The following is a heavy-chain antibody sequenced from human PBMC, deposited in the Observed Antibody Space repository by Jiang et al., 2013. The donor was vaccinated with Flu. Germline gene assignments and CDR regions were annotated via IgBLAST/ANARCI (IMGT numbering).Heavy chain of an antibody. CDR2: INPNSGGT. CDR3: ARRAAAALPGWRY. V-gene: IGHV1-2*06. J-gene: IGHJ4*02. D-gene: IGHD6-13*01. Sequence: GQGLEWMGRINPNSGGTNYAQKFQGRVTMTRDTSISTAYMELSRLRSDDTAVYYCARRAAAALPGWRYWGQGTLVTVSS.